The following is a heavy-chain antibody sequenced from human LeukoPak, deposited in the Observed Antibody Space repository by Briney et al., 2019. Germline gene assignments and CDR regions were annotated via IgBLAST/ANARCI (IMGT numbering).Heavy chain of an antibody. CDR1: GFTFSSYS. Sequence: GGSLRLSCAASGFTFSSYSMNWVRQAPGKGLEWVSSISSSSSYIYYADSVKGRFTISRDNAKNSLYLQMNSLRAEDAAVYYCAKEMERGYYDSSGYYPGGGQGTLVTVSS. V-gene: IGHV3-21*01. CDR3: AKEMERGYYDSSGYYPG. CDR2: ISSSSSYI. D-gene: IGHD3-22*01. J-gene: IGHJ4*02.